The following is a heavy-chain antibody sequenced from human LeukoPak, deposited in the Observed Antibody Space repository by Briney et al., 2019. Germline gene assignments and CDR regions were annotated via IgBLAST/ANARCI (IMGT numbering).Heavy chain of an antibody. D-gene: IGHD3-22*01. J-gene: IGHJ3*02. CDR3: ARDRLGDSSGYYWDAFDI. CDR2: INPSGGST. V-gene: IGHV1-46*01. Sequence: GASVKVSCKASGYTFTSYYMHWVRQAPGQGLEWMGIINPSGGSTSYAQKFQGRVTMTRDMSTSTVYMELSSLRSEDTAVYYCARDRLGDSSGYYWDAFDIWGQGTMVTVSS. CDR1: GYTFTSYY.